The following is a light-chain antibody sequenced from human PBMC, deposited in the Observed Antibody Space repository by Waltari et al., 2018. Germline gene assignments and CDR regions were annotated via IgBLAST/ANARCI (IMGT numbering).Light chain of an antibody. CDR3: QQYYFTPHT. V-gene: IGKV4-1*01. CDR1: RTVLYSPNNKDY. J-gene: IGKJ2*01. CDR2: WAS. Sequence: DIVMTQSPDSLAVALGESATINGNSSRTVLYSPNNKDYLAWYQQKPGQPPKLLMYWASTRESGVPDRFSGSGSGTDFTLTISSLQAEDVAVYFCQQYYFTPHTFVQGTKLEI.